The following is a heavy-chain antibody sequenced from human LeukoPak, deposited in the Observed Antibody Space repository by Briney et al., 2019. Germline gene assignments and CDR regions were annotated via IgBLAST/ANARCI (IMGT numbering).Heavy chain of an antibody. CDR1: GLTFSRYW. Sequence: GGSLRLSCAASGLTFSRYWMHWLRQAPGKGLVWVSRISTDGSSTTYADSVKGRFTISRDNGRNTLYLQMYSLRAEDTAVYYCASYLTSIPSGMDVWGQGTTVTVSS. CDR3: ASYLTSIPSGMDV. V-gene: IGHV3-74*01. J-gene: IGHJ6*02. CDR2: ISTDGSST. D-gene: IGHD2/OR15-2a*01.